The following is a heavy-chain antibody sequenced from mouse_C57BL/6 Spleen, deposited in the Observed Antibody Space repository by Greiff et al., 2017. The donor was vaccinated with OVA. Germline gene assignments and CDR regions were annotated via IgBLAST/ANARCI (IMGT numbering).Heavy chain of an antibody. D-gene: IGHD1-1*01. CDR1: GYTFTSYW. V-gene: IGHV1-55*01. CDR2: IYPGSGST. J-gene: IGHJ2*01. Sequence: VQLQQPGAELVKPGASVKMSCKASGYTFTSYWITWVKQRPGQGLEWIGDIYPGSGSTNYNEKFKSKATLTVDTTSSTAYMQLSSLTSEDSAVYYCARGQLLRSPYFDYWGQGTTLTVSS. CDR3: ARGQLLRSPYFDY.